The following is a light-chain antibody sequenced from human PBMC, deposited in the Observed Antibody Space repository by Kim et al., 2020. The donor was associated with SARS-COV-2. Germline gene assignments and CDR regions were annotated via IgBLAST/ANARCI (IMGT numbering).Light chain of an antibody. J-gene: IGKJ2*02. V-gene: IGKV3-20*01. CDR2: GAS. CDR1: QSASST. CDR3: QQYGNSPCS. Sequence: LSPGEGATLSCRASQSASSTLAWYQQKPGQAPRLLISGASSRATGIPDRFSGSGSGTDFTLTIYRLEPEDSAVYYCQQYGNSPCSFGQGTKLEI.